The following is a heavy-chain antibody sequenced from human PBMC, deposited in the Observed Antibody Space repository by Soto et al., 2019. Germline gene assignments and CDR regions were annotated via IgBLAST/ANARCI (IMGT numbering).Heavy chain of an antibody. Sequence: SETLSLTCAVSGGSISSSNWWSWVRQPPGKGLEWIGEIYHSGSTNYNPSLKSRVTISVDKSKNQFSLKLSSVTAADTAVYYCARVERYYYGSGSSNWFDPWGQGTLVTVPQ. D-gene: IGHD3-10*01. J-gene: IGHJ5*02. CDR3: ARVERYYYGSGSSNWFDP. CDR1: GGSISSSNW. V-gene: IGHV4-4*02. CDR2: IYHSGST.